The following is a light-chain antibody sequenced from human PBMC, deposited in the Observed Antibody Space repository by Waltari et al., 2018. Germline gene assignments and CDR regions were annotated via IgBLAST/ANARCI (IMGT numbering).Light chain of an antibody. J-gene: IGKJ5*01. CDR1: QSVSVF. Sequence: DIQMTQSPSSLSASVGDTVTIACRASQSVSVFLNWYHQKPGKAPELLIHSASSLHSGVPSRFSVRGSGTDFILTISGLQPEDFGTYYCQQSYSTPLFTFGQGTRLEIK. CDR2: SAS. CDR3: QQSYSTPLFT. V-gene: IGKV1-39*01.